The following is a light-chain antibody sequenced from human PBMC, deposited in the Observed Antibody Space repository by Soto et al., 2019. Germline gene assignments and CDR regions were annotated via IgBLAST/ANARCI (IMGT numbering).Light chain of an antibody. V-gene: IGLV2-14*01. CDR2: DVS. Sequence: QSALTQPASVSGSPGQSITISCTGTSSDVGGYNYVSWYQQHPGKAPKLMIYDVSNRPSGVSNRFSGSKSGNTASLTISGLHAYDEADYYCNSYTSRRPLMVFRRGTKLTVL. CDR1: SSDVGGYNY. J-gene: IGLJ2*01. CDR3: NSYTSRRPLMV.